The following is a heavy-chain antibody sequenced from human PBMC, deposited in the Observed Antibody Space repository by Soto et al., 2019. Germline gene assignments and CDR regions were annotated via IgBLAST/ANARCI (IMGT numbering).Heavy chain of an antibody. Sequence: GSLRLSCAASGFTFSSHAMGWLRQAPGTEPEWVAFVDGSGADASYADSVKGRFTISRDNSENSLYLHMNSLRAEDTGRYFCAKEIFAAAYAATSAFDLWGQGTQVTVSS. D-gene: IGHD2-8*01. J-gene: IGHJ4*02. V-gene: IGHV3-23*01. CDR3: AKEIFAAAYAATSAFDL. CDR2: VDGSGADA. CDR1: GFTFSSHA.